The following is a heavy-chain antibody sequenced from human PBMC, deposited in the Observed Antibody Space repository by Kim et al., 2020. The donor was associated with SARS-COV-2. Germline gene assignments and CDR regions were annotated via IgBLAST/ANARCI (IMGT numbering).Heavy chain of an antibody. V-gene: IGHV3-11*06. D-gene: IGHD3-10*01. CDR1: GFTFSDYY. J-gene: IGHJ6*02. CDR2: ISSSSSYT. Sequence: GGSLRLSCAASGFTFSDYYMSWIRQAPGKGLEWVSYISSSSSYTNYADSVKGRFTISRDNAKNSLYLQMNSLRAEVTAVYYCARGMVYYYYYGMDVWGQGTTVTVSS. CDR3: ARGMVYYYYYGMDV.